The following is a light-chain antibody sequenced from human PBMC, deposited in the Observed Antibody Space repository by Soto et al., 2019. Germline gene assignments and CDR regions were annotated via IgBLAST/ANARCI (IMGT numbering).Light chain of an antibody. V-gene: IGLV2-8*01. CDR1: SSDVGAYNY. CDR2: EVS. CDR3: LSYAGTNNLV. J-gene: IGLJ3*02. Sequence: QSALTQPPSASGSPGQSVTISCTGTSSDVGAYNYVSWYQQHPGKAPKFMIYEVSKRPSGVPDRFSGSKSGNTASLTVSGLQAEDEADYYCLSYAGTNNLVFGGGTKVTVL.